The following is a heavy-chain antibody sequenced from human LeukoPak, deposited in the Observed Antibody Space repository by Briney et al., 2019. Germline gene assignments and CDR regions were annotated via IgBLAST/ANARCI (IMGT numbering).Heavy chain of an antibody. J-gene: IGHJ4*02. CDR3: TRVNGAARGVY. CDR2: IRSKAYGGTT. V-gene: IGHV3-49*02. D-gene: IGHD6-6*01. Sequence: WIRQPPGKGLEWVGFIRSKAYGGTTEYAASVKGRFTISRDDSKSIAYLQMNSLKTEDTAVYYCTRVNGAARGVYWGQGTLVTVSS.